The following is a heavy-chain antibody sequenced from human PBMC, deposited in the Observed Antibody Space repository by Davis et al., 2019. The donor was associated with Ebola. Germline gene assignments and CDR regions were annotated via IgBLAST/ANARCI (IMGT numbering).Heavy chain of an antibody. D-gene: IGHD1-20*01. CDR2: INPSGGST. J-gene: IGHJ5*02. V-gene: IGHV1-46*01. CDR3: ARDRVITGTTGWFDP. CDR1: GYTFTSYY. Sequence: ASVKVSCKASGYTFTSYYMHWVRQAPGQGLEWMGIINPSGGSTSYAQKFQGRVTMTRDTSTSTVYMELSSLRSEDTAVYYCARDRVITGTTGWFDPWGQGTLVTVSS.